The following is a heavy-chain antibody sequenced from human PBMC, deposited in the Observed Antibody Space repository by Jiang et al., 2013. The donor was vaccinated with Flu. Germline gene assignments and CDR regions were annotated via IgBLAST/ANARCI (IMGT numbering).Heavy chain of an antibody. CDR3: ASFPPHLPAAIGFDP. CDR2: IIPIFGTA. CDR1: GGTFSSYA. V-gene: IGHV1-69*06. J-gene: IGHJ5*02. Sequence: KVSCKASGGTFSSYAISWVRQAPGQGLEWMGGIIPIFGTANYAQKFQGRVTITADKSTSTAYMELSSLRSEDTAVYYCASFPPHLPAAIGFDPWGQGTLVTVSS. D-gene: IGHD2-2*02.